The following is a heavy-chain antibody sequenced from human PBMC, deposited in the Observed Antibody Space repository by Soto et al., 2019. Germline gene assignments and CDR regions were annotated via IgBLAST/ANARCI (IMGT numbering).Heavy chain of an antibody. D-gene: IGHD5-12*01. J-gene: IGHJ4*02. CDR2: IYYTGST. V-gene: IGHV4-61*01. CDR3: ARHVEMATTFDY. CDR1: GDSVTSGSYY. Sequence: WETLSLTCSVSGDSVTSGSYYWSWIRQPPGKGLEWIGYIYYTGSTNYNPSLKSRVTISVDTSKNQFSLKLSSVTAADTAVYYCARHVEMATTFDYWGQGTLVP.